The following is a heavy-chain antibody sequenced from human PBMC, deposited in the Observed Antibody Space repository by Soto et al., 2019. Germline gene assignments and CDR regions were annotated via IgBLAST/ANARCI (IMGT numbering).Heavy chain of an antibody. CDR2: ISYDGSDK. V-gene: IGHV3-30*18. J-gene: IGHJ4*01. Sequence: QVQLVESGGGVVRPGRSLRLSCAASGFTFSSYAMHWVRQAPGKGLEWVAVISYDGSDKYYADSVKGPFTFPRDNSKNTLNLQMNSLSAYDTAVYYCAKALGELSPESYDYWGHGTLITVSS. CDR1: GFTFSSYA. D-gene: IGHD3-16*02. CDR3: AKALGELSPESYDY.